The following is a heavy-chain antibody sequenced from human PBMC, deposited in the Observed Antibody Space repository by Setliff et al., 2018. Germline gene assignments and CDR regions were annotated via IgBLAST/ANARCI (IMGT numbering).Heavy chain of an antibody. CDR1: GFIFSDHY. CDR3: ARDIRGILSLHDFDS. V-gene: IGHV3-72*01. J-gene: IGHJ4*02. D-gene: IGHD2-15*01. Sequence: GSLRLSCAASGFIFSDHYMEWVRQAPGKGLEWIGRIRDRASGYTTEYAASVKGRFTITRDELKNSLYLQMNSLRAEDTAIYYCARDIRGILSLHDFDSWGQGTLVTVSS. CDR2: IRDRASGYTT.